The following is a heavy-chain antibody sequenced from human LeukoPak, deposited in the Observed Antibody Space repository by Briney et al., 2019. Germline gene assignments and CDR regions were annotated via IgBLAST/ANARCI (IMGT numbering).Heavy chain of an antibody. J-gene: IGHJ4*02. Sequence: PGGSLRLSCAASGFAVSSDYISWVRQASGKGLEWVSVIYSGGSTNYADSVRARFTISRDNSKNTVYLQMNSLRVEDTAVYYCARATLDNWGQGTLVTVSS. CDR1: GFAVSSDY. CDR3: ARATLDN. V-gene: IGHV3-53*01. CDR2: IYSGGST.